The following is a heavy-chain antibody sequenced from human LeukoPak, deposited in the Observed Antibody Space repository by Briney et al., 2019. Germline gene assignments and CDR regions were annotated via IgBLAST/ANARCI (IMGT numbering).Heavy chain of an antibody. V-gene: IGHV3-11*04. Sequence: SGGSLRLSCAASGFTLSDYYMSWIRQAPGRGLKWVSYMSSSGTKIYYTGSVQGRFTISRDIAKKSVYLQMNSLRAEDTAVYYCARGGWETYFDYWGLGTLVTVSS. CDR1: GFTLSDYY. J-gene: IGHJ4*02. D-gene: IGHD1-26*01. CDR2: MSSSGTKI. CDR3: ARGGWETYFDY.